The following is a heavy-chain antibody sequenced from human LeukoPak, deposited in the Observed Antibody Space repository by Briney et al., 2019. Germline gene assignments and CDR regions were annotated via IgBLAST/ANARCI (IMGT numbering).Heavy chain of an antibody. J-gene: IGHJ3*02. CDR3: ATDSTGSYYDSSGSLPFSDAFDI. Sequence: GASVKVSCKASGYTFTSYGISWVRQAPGKGLEWMGGFDPENGETIYAQKFQGRVTMTEDTSTDTAYMELSSLRSEDTAVYYCATDSTGSYYDSSGSLPFSDAFDIWGQGTMVTVSS. CDR1: GYTFTSYG. D-gene: IGHD3-22*01. V-gene: IGHV1-24*01. CDR2: FDPENGET.